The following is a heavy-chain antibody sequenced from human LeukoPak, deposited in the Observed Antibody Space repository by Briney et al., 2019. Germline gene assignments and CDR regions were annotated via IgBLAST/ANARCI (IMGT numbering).Heavy chain of an antibody. D-gene: IGHD6-13*01. CDR3: ARDFTRAAAGPNFDY. V-gene: IGHV3-21*01. CDR2: ITSSSTYI. CDR1: GFTFSNYN. J-gene: IGHJ4*02. Sequence: GGSLRLSCAASGFTFSNYNMNWVRQAPGKGLEWVSSITSSSTYIYYADSVKGRFTISRDNAENSLYLQMNSLRAEDTAVYYCARDFTRAAAGPNFDYWGQGTLVTVSS.